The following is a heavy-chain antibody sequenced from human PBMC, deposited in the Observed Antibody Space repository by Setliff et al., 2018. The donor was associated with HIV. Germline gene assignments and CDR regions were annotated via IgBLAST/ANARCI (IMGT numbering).Heavy chain of an antibody. J-gene: IGHJ6*03. V-gene: IGHV1-69*04. Sequence: SVKVSCKASGYTFTSYGISWVRQAPGQGLEWMGRIIPTLGTANYAQKFQGRVTLSVDTSTGTVYLELRSLRSEDSALYYCARDERIAARHNYYYFMEVWGKGTTVTVSS. CDR2: IIPTLGTA. D-gene: IGHD6-6*01. CDR3: ARDERIAARHNYYYFMEV. CDR1: GYTFTSYG.